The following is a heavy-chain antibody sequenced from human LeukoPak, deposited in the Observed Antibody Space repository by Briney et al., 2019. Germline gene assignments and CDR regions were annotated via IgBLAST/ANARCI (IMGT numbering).Heavy chain of an antibody. D-gene: IGHD3-22*01. CDR3: ASTPYYYDSSGYYPPPGYYYYGMDV. Sequence: ASVKVSCKASGYTFTTYGISWVRQAPGQGLEWMGWISAYNGNTNYAQKFQGRVTITADESTSTAYMELSSLRSEDTAVYYCASTPYYYDSSGYYPPPGYYYYGMDVWGQGTTVTVSS. CDR1: GYTFTTYG. J-gene: IGHJ6*02. V-gene: IGHV1-18*01. CDR2: ISAYNGNT.